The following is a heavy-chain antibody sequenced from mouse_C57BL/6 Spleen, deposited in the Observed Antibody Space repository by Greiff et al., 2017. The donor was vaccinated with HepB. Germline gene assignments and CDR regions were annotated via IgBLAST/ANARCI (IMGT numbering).Heavy chain of an antibody. Sequence: LQQSGPELVKPGASVKMSCKASGYTFTDYNMHWVKQSHGKSLEWIGYINPNNGGTSYNQKFKGKATLTVNKSSSTAYMELRSLTSEDSAVYYCARSGSGSSPWFAYWGQGTLVTVSA. CDR3: ARSGSGSSPWFAY. D-gene: IGHD1-1*01. CDR1: GYTFTDYN. CDR2: INPNNGGT. J-gene: IGHJ3*01. V-gene: IGHV1-22*01.